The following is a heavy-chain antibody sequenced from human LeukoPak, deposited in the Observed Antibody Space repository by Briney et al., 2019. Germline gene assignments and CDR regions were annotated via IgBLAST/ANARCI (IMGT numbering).Heavy chain of an antibody. D-gene: IGHD1-26*01. V-gene: IGHV4-59*01. J-gene: IGHJ4*02. CDR3: ARETLPFGSTRELLPV. Sequence: SETLSLTCTVSGGSISSYYWSWIRQPPGKGLEWIGYIYYSGSTNYNPSLESRVTISVDTSKNQFSLKLSSVTAADTAVYYCARETLPFGSTRELLPVWGQGTLVTVSS. CDR2: IYYSGST. CDR1: GGSISSYY.